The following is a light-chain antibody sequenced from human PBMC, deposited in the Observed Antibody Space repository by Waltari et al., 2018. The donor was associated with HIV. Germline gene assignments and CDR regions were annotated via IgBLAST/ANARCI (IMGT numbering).Light chain of an antibody. CDR3: QQRSDWPPT. CDR1: QSVGSY. Sequence: EIVLTQSPATLSLSPGERATLSCRASQSVGSYLGWYQQKPGQAPRLLIYDASNRATVIPARFSGSGSGTDFTLTIISLEPEDFAVYYCQQRSDWPPTFGQGTKVEIK. J-gene: IGKJ1*01. V-gene: IGKV3-11*01. CDR2: DAS.